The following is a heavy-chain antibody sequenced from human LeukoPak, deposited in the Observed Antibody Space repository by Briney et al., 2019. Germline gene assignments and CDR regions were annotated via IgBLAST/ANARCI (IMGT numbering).Heavy chain of an antibody. D-gene: IGHD3-3*01. J-gene: IGHJ3*02. CDR3: AIPPYDDCWSGAYDAFDM. Sequence: SETLSLTCSVSGYSISSGYYWGWIRQPPGKGLEWIGSIYHSGSTYYNPSLKSRVTISVETSKNQFSLKLSSVTAADTAVYYCAIPPYDDCWSGAYDAFDMWGQRTMVTVSS. V-gene: IGHV4-38-2*01. CDR2: IYHSGST. CDR1: GYSISSGYY.